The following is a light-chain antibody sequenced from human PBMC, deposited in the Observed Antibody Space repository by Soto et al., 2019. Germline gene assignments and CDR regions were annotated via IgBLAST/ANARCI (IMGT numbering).Light chain of an antibody. CDR3: QHHGSLLLT. V-gene: IGKV3-20*01. CDR1: QSVSSTY. Sequence: EIVLTQSPGTLSLSPGERATLSCRASQSVSSTYLAWYQQKTGQAPRLLIYGASSRATGIPDRFSGRGSGTDFTLTISRLEPEDVAVYYCQHHGSLLLTFGGGTKVEIK. J-gene: IGKJ4*01. CDR2: GAS.